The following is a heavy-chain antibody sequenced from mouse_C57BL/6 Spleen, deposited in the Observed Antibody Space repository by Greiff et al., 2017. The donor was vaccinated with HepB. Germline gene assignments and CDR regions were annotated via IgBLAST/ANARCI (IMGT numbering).Heavy chain of an antibody. J-gene: IGHJ1*03. CDR2: IDPANGNT. D-gene: IGHD1-1*01. CDR1: GFNIKNTY. CDR3: ARYYGSSYVGWYFDV. Sequence: VQLQQSVAELVRPGASVKLSCTASGFNIKNTYMHWVKQRPEQGLEWIGRIDPANGNTKYAPKFQGKATITADTSSNTAYLQLSSLTSEDTAIYYCARYYGSSYVGWYFDVWGTGTTVTVSS. V-gene: IGHV14-3*01.